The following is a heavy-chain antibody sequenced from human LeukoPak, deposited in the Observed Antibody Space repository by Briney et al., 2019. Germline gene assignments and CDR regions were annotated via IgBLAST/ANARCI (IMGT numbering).Heavy chain of an antibody. J-gene: IGHJ4*02. Sequence: AETLSLTCTVSGGSISSYCWSWIRQPPGKALKCIVYTHYRERTHYTNSLTSRLPISAATPQTQCSLKLSSVTAADTAVYYCASQVYGGNELHYWGQGNLVTVSS. CDR2: THYRERT. D-gene: IGHD4-23*01. CDR3: ASQVYGGNELHY. CDR1: GGSISSYC. V-gene: IGHV4-59*08.